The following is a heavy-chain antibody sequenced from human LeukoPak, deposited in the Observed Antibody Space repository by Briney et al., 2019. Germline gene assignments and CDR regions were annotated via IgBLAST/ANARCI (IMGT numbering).Heavy chain of an antibody. D-gene: IGHD3-3*02. Sequence: GGSLRLSCAASGFTFSSYTMNWVRQAPGKGLEWVSYISSTGGAIYYADSVKGRFTISRDNAENSLYLQMNSLRAEDTAVYYCARDRSISGLDFWGLGTLVTVSS. J-gene: IGHJ4*02. V-gene: IGHV3-48*04. CDR1: GFTFSSYT. CDR3: ARDRSISGLDF. CDR2: ISSTGGAI.